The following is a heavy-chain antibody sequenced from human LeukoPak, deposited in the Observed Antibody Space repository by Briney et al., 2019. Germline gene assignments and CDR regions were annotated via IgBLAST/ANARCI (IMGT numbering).Heavy chain of an antibody. CDR1: GFTFSSYE. V-gene: IGHV3-48*03. J-gene: IGHJ5*02. CDR2: ISSSGSTI. CDR3: ARGLYCGGDCYPSRFDP. D-gene: IGHD2-21*02. Sequence: GGSLRLSCAASGFTFSSYEMNWVRQAPGKGLEWVSYISSSGSTIYYADSVKGRFTISRDNAKNSLHLQMNSLRAEDTAVYYCARGLYCGGDCYPSRFDPWGQGTLVTVSS.